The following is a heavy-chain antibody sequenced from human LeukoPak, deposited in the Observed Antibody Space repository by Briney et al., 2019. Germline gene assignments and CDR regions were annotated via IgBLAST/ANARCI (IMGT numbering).Heavy chain of an antibody. V-gene: IGHV1-18*01. CDR1: GYTFTSYG. D-gene: IGHD3-22*01. CDR2: ISAYNGNT. CDR3: ARVDSSGYSGY. Sequence: GASVKVSCKASGYTFTSYGISWVRQAPGQGLEWMGWISAYNGNTNYAQKLQGRVTMTTDTSTSTVYMELRSLRSDDTAVYYCARVDSSGYSGYWGQGTLVTVSS. J-gene: IGHJ4*02.